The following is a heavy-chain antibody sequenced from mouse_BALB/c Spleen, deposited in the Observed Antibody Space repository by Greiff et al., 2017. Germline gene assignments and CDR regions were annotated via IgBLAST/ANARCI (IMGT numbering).Heavy chain of an antibody. CDR1: GFTFSNYW. V-gene: IGHV6-6*02. D-gene: IGHD1-1*01. J-gene: IGHJ2*01. Sequence: EVQGVESGGGLVQPGGSMKLSCVASGFTFSNYWMNWVRQSPEKGLEWVAEIRLKSNNYATHYAESVKGRFTISRDDSKSSVYLQMNNLRAEDTGIYYCTRRLLYYFDSWGQGTTLTVSS. CDR3: TRRLLYYFDS. CDR2: IRLKSNNYAT.